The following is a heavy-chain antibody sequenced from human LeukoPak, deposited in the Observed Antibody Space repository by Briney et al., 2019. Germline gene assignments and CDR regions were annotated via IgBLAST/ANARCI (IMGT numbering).Heavy chain of an antibody. J-gene: IGHJ3*01. CDR1: GFTFSSYT. CDR2: IMRTAADVT. Sequence: QAGGSLRLSCAASGFTFSSYTMNWVRQAPGKGLEWISYIMRTAADVTSYADSVEGRFTISRDDAKNSLYLQMNSLRDDDTAVYYCVRDRSCAFDLWGQGTMVTVSS. CDR3: VRDRSCAFDL. V-gene: IGHV3-48*02.